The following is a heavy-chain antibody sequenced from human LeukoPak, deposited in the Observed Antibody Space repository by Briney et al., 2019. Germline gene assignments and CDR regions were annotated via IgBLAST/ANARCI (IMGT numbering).Heavy chain of an antibody. Sequence: PGGSLRLSCAASGFTFSSYGMHWVRQAPGKGLEWVAHIRSDENYKHYADSVKGRFTISRDNSKNTLYLQMNSLRAEDTAVYYCAIQWELQSGFDYWGQGTLVTVSS. CDR3: AIQWELQSGFDY. J-gene: IGHJ4*02. CDR1: GFTFSSYG. V-gene: IGHV3-30*02. D-gene: IGHD1-26*01. CDR2: IRSDENYK.